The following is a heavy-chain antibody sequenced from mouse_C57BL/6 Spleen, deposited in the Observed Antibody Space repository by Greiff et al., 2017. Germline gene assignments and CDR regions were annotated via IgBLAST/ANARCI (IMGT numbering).Heavy chain of an antibody. CDR3: ARDSGNYEGYAMDY. CDR1: GYTFTSYG. V-gene: IGHV1-81*01. Sequence: VQLQQSGAELARPGASVKLSCKASGYTFTSYGISWVKQRTGQGLEWIGEIYPRSGNTYYNEKFKGKATLTADKSSSTAYMELRSLTSEDSAVYFCARDSGNYEGYAMDYWGQVTSVTVSS. J-gene: IGHJ4*01. D-gene: IGHD2-1*01. CDR2: IYPRSGNT.